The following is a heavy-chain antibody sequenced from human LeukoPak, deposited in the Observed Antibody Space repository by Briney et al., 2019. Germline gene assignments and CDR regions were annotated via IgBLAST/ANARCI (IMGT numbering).Heavy chain of an antibody. CDR2: IGFDGTKK. D-gene: IGHD3-10*01. V-gene: IGHV3-30*02. CDR1: GFTFSSYS. J-gene: IGHJ3*02. CDR3: AKGVDAFDI. Sequence: GGSLRLSCAASGFTFSSYSMNWVRQAPGKGLEWVGFIGFDGTKKYYIDSVKGRFTISRDNSKNTLYLQVNNLTTEDTAVYYCAKGVDAFDIWGRGTMVTVSS.